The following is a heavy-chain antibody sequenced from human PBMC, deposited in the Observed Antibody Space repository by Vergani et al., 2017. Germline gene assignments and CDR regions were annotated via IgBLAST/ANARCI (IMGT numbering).Heavy chain of an antibody. D-gene: IGHD2-21*01. V-gene: IGHV3-23*01. CDR2: ISGIGGST. J-gene: IGHJ3*02. CDR3: ASVVAIYAFDI. CDR1: GFTFSSYA. Sequence: EVQLLESGGGLVQPGGSLRLSCAASGFTFSSYAMSWVRPAPGKGLEWVSAISGIGGSTYYADSVKGRFTIARDNSKNTLDLQMNSLRAEDTAVYYCASVVAIYAFDIWGQGTMVTVSS.